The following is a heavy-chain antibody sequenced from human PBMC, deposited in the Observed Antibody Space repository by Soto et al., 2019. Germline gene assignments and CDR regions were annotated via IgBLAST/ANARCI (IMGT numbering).Heavy chain of an antibody. J-gene: IGHJ5*02. V-gene: IGHV1-69*13. CDR3: ARRLSTMLNWFDP. Sequence: SVKVSCKVSGGTFSSYAISWVRQAPGQGLEWMGGIIPIFGTANYAQKFQGRVTITADESTSTAYMELSSLRSEDTAVYYCARRLSTMLNWFDPWGQGTLVTVSS. D-gene: IGHD3-10*02. CDR1: GGTFSSYA. CDR2: IIPIFGTA.